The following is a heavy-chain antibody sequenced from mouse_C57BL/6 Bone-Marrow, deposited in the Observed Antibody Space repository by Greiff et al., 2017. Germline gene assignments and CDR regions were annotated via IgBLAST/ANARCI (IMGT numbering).Heavy chain of an antibody. D-gene: IGHD1-1*01. Sequence: VQLQQSGAELVRPGASVKLSCKASGYTFTDYYINWVKQRPGQGLEWSARIYPGSGNTYYNEKFKGKATLTAEKSSSTADMQLSSLTSEDSAVYFCARWYYGSADYWGQGTTLTVSS. J-gene: IGHJ2*01. CDR2: IYPGSGNT. V-gene: IGHV1-76*01. CDR3: ARWYYGSADY. CDR1: GYTFTDYY.